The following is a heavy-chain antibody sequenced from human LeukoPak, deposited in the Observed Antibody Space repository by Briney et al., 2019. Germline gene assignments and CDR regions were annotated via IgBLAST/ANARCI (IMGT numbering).Heavy chain of an antibody. CDR3: ASLRERSYYARGFEY. Sequence: PETPSLTCTLSGGSLRSSSYYWGWLRQPPGEGLGWIGSIYYTGTTYYNPSLKSRVTMSIDTSKSQFSLKLSSVTAADTAVYYCASLRERSYYARGFEYWGQGTLVTVSS. CDR1: GGSLRSSSYY. CDR2: IYYTGTT. J-gene: IGHJ4*02. V-gene: IGHV4-39*01. D-gene: IGHD3-3*01.